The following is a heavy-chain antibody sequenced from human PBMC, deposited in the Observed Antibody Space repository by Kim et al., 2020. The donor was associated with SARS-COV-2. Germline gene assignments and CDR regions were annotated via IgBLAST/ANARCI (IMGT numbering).Heavy chain of an antibody. Sequence: SETLSLTCTVSGGSISSGGYYWSWIRQHPGKGLEWIGYIYYSGSTYYNPSLKSRVTISVDTSKNQFSLRLSSVTAADTAVYYCAREGADYDILTGTISSMDGYFDYWGQGTLVTVSS. V-gene: IGHV4-31*03. CDR1: GGSISSGGYY. D-gene: IGHD3-9*01. J-gene: IGHJ4*02. CDR2: IYYSGST. CDR3: AREGADYDILTGTISSMDGYFDY.